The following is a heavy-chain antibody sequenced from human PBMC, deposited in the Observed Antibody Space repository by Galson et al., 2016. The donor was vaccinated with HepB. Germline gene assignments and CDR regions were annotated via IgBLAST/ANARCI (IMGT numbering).Heavy chain of an antibody. Sequence: SLRLSCAASGFAFGTYAMTWVRQAPGKGLEWVSGISGFGDKTYYADSVKGRFTIARDNSKNTLYLQMTSLRADDTAVYYCARGATYFYDSSGRSYDRFDSWGQGALVTVSS. CDR1: GFAFGTYA. D-gene: IGHD3-22*01. CDR3: ARGATYFYDSSGRSYDRFDS. V-gene: IGHV3-23*01. J-gene: IGHJ5*01. CDR2: ISGFGDKT.